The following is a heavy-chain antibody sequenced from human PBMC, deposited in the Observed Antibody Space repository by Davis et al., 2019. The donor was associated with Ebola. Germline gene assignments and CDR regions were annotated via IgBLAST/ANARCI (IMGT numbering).Heavy chain of an antibody. CDR1: GYTFTSYG. CDR2: INAGNGNT. D-gene: IGHD1-26*01. Sequence: ASVKVSCKASGYTFTSYGISWVRQAPGQRLEWMGWINAGNGNTKYSQKFQGRVTITRDTSASTAYMELSSLRSDDTAVYYCARRVGARSGFDSWGQGSLVTVSS. CDR3: ARRVGARSGFDS. J-gene: IGHJ4*02. V-gene: IGHV1-18*01.